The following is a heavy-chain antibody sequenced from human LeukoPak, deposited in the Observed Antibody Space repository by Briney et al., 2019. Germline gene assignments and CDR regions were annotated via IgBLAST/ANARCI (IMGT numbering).Heavy chain of an antibody. Sequence: PGGSLRLPCAVSGFAVSSNYMTCVRQAPGKGLEWVSVIYSGGSTYYADSVKGRFTISRDNSENTVYLQMSSLRAEDTAVYYCARDFSGVDYFDYWGQGTLVTVSS. V-gene: IGHV3-53*01. CDR1: GFAVSSNY. D-gene: IGHD3-10*01. CDR3: ARDFSGVDYFDY. J-gene: IGHJ4*02. CDR2: IYSGGST.